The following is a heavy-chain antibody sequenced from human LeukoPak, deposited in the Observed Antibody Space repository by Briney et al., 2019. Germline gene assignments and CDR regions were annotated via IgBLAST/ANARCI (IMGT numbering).Heavy chain of an antibody. Sequence: GGSLRLSCAASGFTFSSYAMHWVRQAPGKGLEWVAVISYDGSNKYYADSVKGRFTISRDNSKNTLYLQMNSLRAEDTAEYYCARDNPDYGMDVWGQGTTVTVSS. CDR1: GFTFSSYA. J-gene: IGHJ6*02. CDR3: ARDNPDYGMDV. CDR2: ISYDGSNK. V-gene: IGHV3-30-3*01.